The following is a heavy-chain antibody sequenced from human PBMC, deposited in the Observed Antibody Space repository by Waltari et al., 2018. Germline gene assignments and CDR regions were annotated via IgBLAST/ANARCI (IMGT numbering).Heavy chain of an antibody. D-gene: IGHD6-19*01. Sequence: QVQLVQSGSEVKKPGASVKVSCKVSGYTLTELSMHWVRQAPGKGLEWMGGSSPEDSEAIYGEKIACRVTRTGDACTDTAYMELSSLRFEDTAVYYCATKIYSIAVTAFFDCWGQGTLVTVSS. CDR3: ATKIYSIAVTAFFDC. V-gene: IGHV1-24*01. CDR1: GYTLTELS. CDR2: SSPEDSEA. J-gene: IGHJ4*02.